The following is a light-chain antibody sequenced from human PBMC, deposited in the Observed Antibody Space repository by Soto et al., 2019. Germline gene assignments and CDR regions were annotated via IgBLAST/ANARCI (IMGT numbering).Light chain of an antibody. CDR1: QSVSSSY. CDR2: GAS. J-gene: IGKJ1*01. Sequence: EIVLPQYPATLSLSPGERATLSCRASQSVSSSYLAWYQQKPGQAPRLLIYGASSRATGIPDRFSGSGSGTDFTLTISRLEPEDFAVYYCQQYGSSPLWTFGQGTKVDIK. V-gene: IGKV3-20*01. CDR3: QQYGSSPLWT.